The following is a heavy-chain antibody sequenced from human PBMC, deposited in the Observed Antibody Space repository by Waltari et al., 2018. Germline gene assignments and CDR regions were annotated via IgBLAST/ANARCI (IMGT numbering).Heavy chain of an antibody. CDR2: INHSGST. Sequence: VQLVESGGGLVKPGGSLRLSCAASGFTFSNAWMSWVRQAPGKGLEWIGEINHSGSTNYNPSLKSRVTISVDTSKNQFSLKLSSVTAADTAVYYCARGGWWPREALGYWGQGTLVTVSS. V-gene: IGHV4-4*02. D-gene: IGHD2-15*01. CDR1: GFTFSNAW. CDR3: ARGGWWPREALGY. J-gene: IGHJ4*02.